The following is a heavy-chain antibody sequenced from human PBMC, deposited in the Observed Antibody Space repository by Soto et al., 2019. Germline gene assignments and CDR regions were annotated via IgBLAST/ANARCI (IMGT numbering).Heavy chain of an antibody. V-gene: IGHV3-30-3*01. CDR1: GVTFSSYA. Sequence: GGSLRLSCAAAGVTFSSYAMHWVRPAPGKGLEWVAVISYDGSNKYYADSVKGRFTISRDNSKNTLYLQMNSLRAEDTAVYYCARGPLGLVGYSYGYFDYWGQGTLVTVSS. J-gene: IGHJ4*02. D-gene: IGHD5-18*01. CDR2: ISYDGSNK. CDR3: ARGPLGLVGYSYGYFDY.